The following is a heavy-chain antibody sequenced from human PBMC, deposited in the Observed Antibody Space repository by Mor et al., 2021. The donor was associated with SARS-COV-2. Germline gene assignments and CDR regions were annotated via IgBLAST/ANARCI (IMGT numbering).Heavy chain of an antibody. Sequence: ILYVGSANYNPSLKSRVTISVDTSKNQFSLKLTSVTAADTATYYCARHGGIPSNYF. CDR3: ARHGGIPSNYF. CDR2: ILYVGSA. J-gene: IGHJ4*01. D-gene: IGHD3-16*01. V-gene: IGHV4-59*08.